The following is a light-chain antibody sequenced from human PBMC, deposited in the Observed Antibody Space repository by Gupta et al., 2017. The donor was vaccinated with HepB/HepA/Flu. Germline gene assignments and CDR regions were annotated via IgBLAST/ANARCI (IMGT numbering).Light chain of an antibody. CDR3: QQYNNWPPYT. CDR1: QSVSSN. V-gene: IGKV3-15*01. J-gene: IGKJ2*01. CDR2: GAS. Sequence: EIAMTPCTASLSVSPGERATRSCRASQSVSSNLAWYQQKPGQAPRLLIYGASTRATGIPARFSGSGSGTEFTLTISSLQSEDFAVYYCQQYNNWPPYTFGQGTKLEIK.